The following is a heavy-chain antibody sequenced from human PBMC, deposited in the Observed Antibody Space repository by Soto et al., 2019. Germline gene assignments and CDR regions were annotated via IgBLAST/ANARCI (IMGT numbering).Heavy chain of an antibody. CDR2: INHSGST. V-gene: IGHV4-34*01. D-gene: IGHD2-2*01. CDR1: GGSFSGYY. J-gene: IGHJ6*02. CDR3: ARGVSDIVVVPAASSLSYYGMDV. Sequence: QVQLQQWGAGLLKPSETLSLTCAVYGGSFSGYYWSWIRQPPGTGLEWIGEINHSGSTNYNPSLKSRVTIAVDTSKNQFSLKLSSVTAAATAVYYCARGVSDIVVVPAASSLSYYGMDVWGQGTTVTVSS.